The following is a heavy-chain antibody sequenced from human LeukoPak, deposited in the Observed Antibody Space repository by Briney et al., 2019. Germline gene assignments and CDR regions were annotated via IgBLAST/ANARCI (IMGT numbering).Heavy chain of an antibody. CDR1: GGSLSGYY. Sequence: SETLSLTCAVSGGSLSGYYWNWIRQPPGKGLEWIGYVNAVGSTKYNPSLSSRLTISVDKSKNQFSLKLNSVTAADSAVYFCARRVPAVSGGGFDYWGQGTLVAVSS. J-gene: IGHJ4*02. D-gene: IGHD2-2*01. CDR2: VNAVGST. CDR3: ARRVPAVSGGGFDY. V-gene: IGHV4-4*08.